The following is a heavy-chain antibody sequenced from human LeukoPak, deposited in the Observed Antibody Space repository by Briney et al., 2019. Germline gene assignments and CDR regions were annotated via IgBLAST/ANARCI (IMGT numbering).Heavy chain of an antibody. J-gene: IGHJ4*02. Sequence: ASVKVSCKASGYTFSDYYIHWVRQAPGQGLEWMGLINPNSGGTNYAQKFQDRVTMTRDTSISTAYMELSRLRSDDTAVYYCARDVIGSGWNFFDYWGQGTLVTVSS. CDR3: ARDVIGSGWNFFDY. D-gene: IGHD6-19*01. CDR2: INPNSGGT. CDR1: GYTFSDYY. V-gene: IGHV1-2*02.